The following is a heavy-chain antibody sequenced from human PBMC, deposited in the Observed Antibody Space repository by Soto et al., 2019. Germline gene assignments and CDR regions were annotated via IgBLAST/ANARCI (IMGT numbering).Heavy chain of an antibody. Sequence: SETLSLTCAVYGGSFSGYYWSWIRQPPGKGLEWIGEINHSGSTNYNPSLKSRVTISVDTSKNQFSLKLSSVTAADTAVYYCARGHWGRRNWFDPWGQGTLVTVSS. D-gene: IGHD3-16*01. CDR2: INHSGST. V-gene: IGHV4-34*01. J-gene: IGHJ5*02. CDR1: GGSFSGYY. CDR3: ARGHWGRRNWFDP.